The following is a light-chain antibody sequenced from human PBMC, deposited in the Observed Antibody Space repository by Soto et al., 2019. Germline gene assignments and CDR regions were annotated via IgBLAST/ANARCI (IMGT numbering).Light chain of an antibody. V-gene: IGKV2-24*01. J-gene: IGKJ5*01. Sequence: DIVLTQISLSSSVTLGQPASISCRSSQSLEHSDGNTYLNRLHQRPGQPPRLLIYKVSYRFSVAPNTVTCSGAGTELTLNISRVEAEDVGLYYCMQATQFPITFGQGTRLDIK. CDR3: MQATQFPIT. CDR1: QSLEHSDGNTY. CDR2: KVS.